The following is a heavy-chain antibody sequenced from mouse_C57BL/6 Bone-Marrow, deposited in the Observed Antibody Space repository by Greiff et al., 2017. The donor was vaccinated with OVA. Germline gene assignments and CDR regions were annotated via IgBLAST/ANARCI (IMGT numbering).Heavy chain of an antibody. CDR1: GYTFTSYW. D-gene: IGHD1-1*01. CDR2: IDPSDSYT. CDR3: ASFHYYGSSYVDY. J-gene: IGHJ2*01. Sequence: QVQLQQPGAELVMPGASVKLSCKASGYTFTSYWMHWVKQRPGQGLEWIGEIDPSDSYTNYNQKFKGKSTLTVDKSSSTAYMQLSSLTSEDSAVYYCASFHYYGSSYVDYWGQGTTLTVSS. V-gene: IGHV1-69*01.